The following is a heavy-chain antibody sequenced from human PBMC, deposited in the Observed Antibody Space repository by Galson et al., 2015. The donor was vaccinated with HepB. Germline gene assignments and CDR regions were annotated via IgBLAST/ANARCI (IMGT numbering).Heavy chain of an antibody. D-gene: IGHD4-17*01. CDR2: ISGSSSSK. CDR3: ARDRYGDYAFDI. J-gene: IGHJ3*02. Sequence: SLRLSCAASGFTFSTYTMNWVRQAPGKGLEWVSSISGSSSSKYYADSVKGRFTISRDNAKNSLYLQINSLRAEDTAVYYCARDRYGDYAFDIWGQGTLVTVS. CDR1: GFTFSTYT. V-gene: IGHV3-21*06.